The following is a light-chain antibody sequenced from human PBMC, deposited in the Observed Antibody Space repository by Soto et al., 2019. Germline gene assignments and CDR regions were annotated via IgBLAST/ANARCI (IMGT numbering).Light chain of an antibody. V-gene: IGKV3-11*01. CDR2: DAY. J-gene: IGKJ5*01. CDR1: QSFRGL. Sequence: EVVLTQSPVTLSLSPGERATLSCRASQSFRGLLAWYQQKPGQAPRLLIYDAYNRATGIPPRFSGSGSGTDFTLTISSLEPEDSAVYYCQQRHMWPSTFGQGTRLGIK. CDR3: QQRHMWPST.